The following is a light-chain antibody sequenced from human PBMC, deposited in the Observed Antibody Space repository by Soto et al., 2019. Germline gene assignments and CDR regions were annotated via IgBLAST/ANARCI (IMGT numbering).Light chain of an antibody. CDR1: SSDVGGYNY. Sequence: QSVLTQPASVSGSHVCSSTITCTGTSSDVGGYNYVSWYQQHPGKAPKLMIYDVSNRPSGFSNRFSGSKSGNTASLTISGLQAEDEADYYCSSYTSSSTPYVFGTGTKVTVL. CDR2: DVS. CDR3: SSYTSSSTPYV. V-gene: IGLV2-14*01. J-gene: IGLJ1*01.